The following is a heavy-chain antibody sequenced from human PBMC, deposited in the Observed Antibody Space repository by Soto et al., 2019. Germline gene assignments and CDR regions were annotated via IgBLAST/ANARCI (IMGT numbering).Heavy chain of an antibody. D-gene: IGHD2-15*01. CDR3: ARHTPAISISDH. Sequence: QTPGKGLEWIGSIYYSGSTYYNPSLKSRVTISVDTSKNQFSLKLSSVTAADTSVYYCARHTPAISISDHWGQGTLVTVSS. CDR2: IYYSGST. V-gene: IGHV4-39*01. J-gene: IGHJ4*02.